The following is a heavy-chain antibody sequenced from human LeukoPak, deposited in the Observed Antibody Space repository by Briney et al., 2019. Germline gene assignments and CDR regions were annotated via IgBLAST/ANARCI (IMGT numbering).Heavy chain of an antibody. CDR2: ISWNSGSI. V-gene: IGHV3-9*01. D-gene: IGHD3-10*01. CDR3: AKAMQKTMVRGADY. Sequence: GGSLRLSCAASGFTFDDYAMHWVRQAPGKGLEWVSGISWNSGSIGYADSVKGRFTISRDNAKNSLYLQMNSLRAEDTALYYCAKAMQKTMVRGADYWGQGTLVTVSS. CDR1: GFTFDDYA. J-gene: IGHJ4*02.